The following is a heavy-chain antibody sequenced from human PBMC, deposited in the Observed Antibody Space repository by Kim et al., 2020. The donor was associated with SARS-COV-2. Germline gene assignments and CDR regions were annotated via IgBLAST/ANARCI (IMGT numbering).Heavy chain of an antibody. D-gene: IGHD3-10*01. CDR2: MYDSGST. Sequence: SETLSLTCIVFGGSIRSCSYYWVWIRQAPGKGLEWIGSMYDSGSTYYNPSFKSRVTISVDTSKNQFSLRQSTVTAADTAVYYCAIDLGRDYGDYFDYWGLGILFTVSS. V-gene: IGHV4-39*07. CDR1: GGSIRSCSYY. J-gene: IGHJ4*02. CDR3: AIDLGRDYGDYFDY.